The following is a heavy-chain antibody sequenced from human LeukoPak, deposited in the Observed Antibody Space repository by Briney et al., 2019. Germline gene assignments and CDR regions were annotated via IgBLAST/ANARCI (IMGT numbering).Heavy chain of an antibody. CDR1: GYTFTSYG. Sequence: ASVKVSCKASGYTFTSYGISWVRQAPGQGLEWMGWISAYNGNTNYAQKLQGRVTMTTDTSTSTAYMELRSLRSDDTAVYYCARDDTYYDSRGYLPGSFDYWGQGTLVTVSS. CDR2: ISAYNGNT. D-gene: IGHD3-22*01. V-gene: IGHV1-18*01. CDR3: ARDDTYYDSRGYLPGSFDY. J-gene: IGHJ4*02.